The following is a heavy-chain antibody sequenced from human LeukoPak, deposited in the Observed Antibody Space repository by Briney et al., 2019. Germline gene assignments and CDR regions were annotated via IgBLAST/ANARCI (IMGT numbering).Heavy chain of an antibody. CDR2: INLGDSDT. CDR1: GYRFTSYW. Sequence: GESLKISCKGSGYRFTSYWIGWVRQMPGKGLEWMGIINLGDSDTRYSPSFQGQVTISVDKSISTAYLQWSSLKASDTAMYYCARRASNYDRWFDPWGRGTLVTVSS. D-gene: IGHD3-3*01. CDR3: ARRASNYDRWFDP. J-gene: IGHJ5*02. V-gene: IGHV5-51*01.